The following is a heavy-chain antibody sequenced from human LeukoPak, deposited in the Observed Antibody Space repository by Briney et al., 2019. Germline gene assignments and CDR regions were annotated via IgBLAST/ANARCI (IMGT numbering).Heavy chain of an antibody. CDR3: ARACSSTSCYGAFDI. CDR1: GFTFRTYD. Sequence: GGSLRLSCAAYGFTFRTYDMSWVRQTPGKGLEWVSVVGSAANTYYADSVKGRFTISRDNSKNTVYLQMNSLRAEDTALYHCARACSSTSCYGAFDIWGQGTMVTVSS. V-gene: IGHV3-23*01. D-gene: IGHD2-2*01. CDR2: VGSAANT. J-gene: IGHJ3*02.